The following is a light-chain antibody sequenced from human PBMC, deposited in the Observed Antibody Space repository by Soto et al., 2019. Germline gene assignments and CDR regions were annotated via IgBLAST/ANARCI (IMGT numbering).Light chain of an antibody. CDR1: QNVNNW. CDR2: KAS. CDR3: QQYNTYSWT. V-gene: IGKV1-5*03. Sequence: DIQMTQSPSTLSASVGDIITITCRASQNVNNWLAWYQQKPGTAPTLLIRKASTLERGIPSRFSGSGSGTEFTLTISSLQPDDFATYYCQQYNTYSWTFGQGTKVEIK. J-gene: IGKJ1*01.